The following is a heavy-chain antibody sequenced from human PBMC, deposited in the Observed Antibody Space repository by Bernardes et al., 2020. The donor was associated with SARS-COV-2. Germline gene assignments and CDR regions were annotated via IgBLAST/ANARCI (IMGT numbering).Heavy chain of an antibody. CDR3: ARLSHFDFWTGFGGDFDY. CDR2: IYYSGRT. Sequence: SETLSVTCTVSGCSISNANSYWGWIRQPPGKGLEWIGSIYYSGRTYYNPSFKSRVIMSVEKSKNQFSVRLNSVTAADTAVYYCARLSHFDFWTGFGGDFDYWGQGILVTVSS. CDR1: GCSISNANSY. D-gene: IGHD3-3*01. V-gene: IGHV4-39*01. J-gene: IGHJ4*02.